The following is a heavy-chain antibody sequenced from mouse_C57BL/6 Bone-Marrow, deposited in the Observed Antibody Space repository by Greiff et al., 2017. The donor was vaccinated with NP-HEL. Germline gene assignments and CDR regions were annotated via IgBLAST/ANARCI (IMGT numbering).Heavy chain of an antibody. D-gene: IGHD1-1*01. CDR2: IYPGDGDT. V-gene: IGHV1-82*01. CDR3: ARRGIGTVVGDWYFDV. Sequence: QVQLQQSGPELVKPGASVKISCKASGYAFSSSWMNWVKQRPGKGLEWIGRIYPGDGDTNYNGKFKGKATLTAAKSSCTAYMHLSILTSEDSAVFYCARRGIGTVVGDWYFDVWGKGTTVTVSS. J-gene: IGHJ1*03. CDR1: GYAFSSSW.